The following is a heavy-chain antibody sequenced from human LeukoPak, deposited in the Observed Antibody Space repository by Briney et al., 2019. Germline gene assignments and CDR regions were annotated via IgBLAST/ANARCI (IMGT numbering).Heavy chain of an antibody. V-gene: IGHV1-2*02. J-gene: IGHJ4*02. Sequence: ASVKVSCKASGYTFTGYYMHWVRQAPGQGLEWMGWINPNSGGTNYAQKFQGRVTMTRDTSISTAYMELSRLRSDDTAMYYCARGVGGGWFGELANDYWGQGTLVTVSS. D-gene: IGHD3-10*01. CDR3: ARGVGGGWFGELANDY. CDR1: GYTFTGYY. CDR2: INPNSGGT.